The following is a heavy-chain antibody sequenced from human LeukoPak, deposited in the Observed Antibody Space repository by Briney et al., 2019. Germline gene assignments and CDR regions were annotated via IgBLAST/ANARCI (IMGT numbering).Heavy chain of an antibody. J-gene: IGHJ4*02. V-gene: IGHV5-51*01. CDR2: IYPDDSKT. CDR1: GYSFNTYW. D-gene: IGHD3-22*01. CDR3: ARLGSSYFLGYFDW. Sequence: KSGESLKISCKTSGYSFNTYWIAWVRQMPGKGLEWMGIIYPDDSKTRYSPSFQGQVTISGDKAINTVYLHWSSLEASDTAMYYCARLGSSYFLGYFDWWGQGTLVTVSS.